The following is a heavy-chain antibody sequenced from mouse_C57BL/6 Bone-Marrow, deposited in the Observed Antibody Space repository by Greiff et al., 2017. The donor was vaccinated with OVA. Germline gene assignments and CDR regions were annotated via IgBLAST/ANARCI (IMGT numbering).Heavy chain of an antibody. CDR3: AYYDDSHYYAMDY. J-gene: IGHJ4*01. CDR1: GYTFTSYW. CDR2: IYPGSGST. D-gene: IGHD2-4*01. Sequence: VKLQQPGAELVKPGASVKMSCKASGYTFTSYWITWVKQRPGQGLEWIGDIYPGSGSTNYNEKFKSKATLTVDTSSSTAYMQLSSLTSEDSAVYYCAYYDDSHYYAMDYWGQGTSVTVSS. V-gene: IGHV1-55*01.